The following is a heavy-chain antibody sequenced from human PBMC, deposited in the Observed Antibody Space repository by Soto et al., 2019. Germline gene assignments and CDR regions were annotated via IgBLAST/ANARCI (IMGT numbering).Heavy chain of an antibody. Sequence: PSETLSLTCTVSGGSISSGDYYWSWIRQPPGKGLEWIGYIYYSGSTYYNPSPKSRVTISVDTSKNQFSLKLSSVTAADTAVYYCARAKDYYDSSGYSTHDAFDIWGQGTMVTVAS. V-gene: IGHV4-30-4*01. CDR2: IYYSGST. D-gene: IGHD3-22*01. CDR3: ARAKDYYDSSGYSTHDAFDI. CDR1: GGSISSGDYY. J-gene: IGHJ3*02.